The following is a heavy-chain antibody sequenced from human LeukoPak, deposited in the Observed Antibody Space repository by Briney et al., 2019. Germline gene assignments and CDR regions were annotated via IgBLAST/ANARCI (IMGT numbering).Heavy chain of an antibody. CDR1: GFTFSDYY. CDR2: ISSSGSTT. Sequence: GGSLRLSCAASGFTFSDYYMSWIRQAPGKGLEWVSYISSSGSTTHYADSVKGRFTISRDNAKNTLYLQMNSLRAEDTAVYYCARGPAENTGNYYVGDYWGQGTLVTVSS. J-gene: IGHJ4*02. CDR3: ARGPAENTGNYYVGDY. V-gene: IGHV3-11*04. D-gene: IGHD1-26*01.